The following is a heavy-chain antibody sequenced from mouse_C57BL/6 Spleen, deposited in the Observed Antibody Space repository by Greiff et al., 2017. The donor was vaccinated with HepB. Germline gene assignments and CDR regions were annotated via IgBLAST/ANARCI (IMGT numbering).Heavy chain of an antibody. Sequence: VQLQQSGPELVKPGASVKISCKASGYAFSSSWMNWVKQRPGKGLEWIGRIYPGDGDTNYNGKFKGKATLTADKSSSTAYMQLSSLTSEDSAVYCCARSSTSSFAYWGQGTPVTVSA. J-gene: IGHJ3*01. V-gene: IGHV1-82*01. CDR2: IYPGDGDT. CDR3: ARSSTSSFAY. D-gene: IGHD1-3*01. CDR1: GYAFSSSW.